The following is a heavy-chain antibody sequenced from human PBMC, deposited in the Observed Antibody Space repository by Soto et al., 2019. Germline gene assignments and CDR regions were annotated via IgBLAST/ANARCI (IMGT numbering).Heavy chain of an antibody. D-gene: IGHD1-26*01. J-gene: IGHJ4*02. V-gene: IGHV3-30*18. Sequence: GGSLRLSCAASGFTFSSYGMHWVRQAPGKGLEWVAVISYDGSNKYYADSVKGRFTISRDNSKNTLYLQMNSLRAEDTAVYYCAKAELSYQDTWALEGVYWGQGTLVTVSS. CDR1: GFTFSSYG. CDR2: ISYDGSNK. CDR3: AKAELSYQDTWALEGVY.